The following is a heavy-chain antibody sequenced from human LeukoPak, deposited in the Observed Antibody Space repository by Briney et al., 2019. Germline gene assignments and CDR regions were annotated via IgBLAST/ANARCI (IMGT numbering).Heavy chain of an antibody. D-gene: IGHD5-12*01. Sequence: SQTLSLTCTVSGGSISSGDYYWTWIRQPPGKGLERIGYIYYSGTTYYNPSLKSRITISVDTSKDQFSLHLNSVTAADTAVYYCARDNSGYGRSHYWGQGTLVTVSS. CDR3: ARDNSGYGRSHY. V-gene: IGHV4-30-4*01. CDR1: GGSISSGDYY. CDR2: IYYSGTT. J-gene: IGHJ4*02.